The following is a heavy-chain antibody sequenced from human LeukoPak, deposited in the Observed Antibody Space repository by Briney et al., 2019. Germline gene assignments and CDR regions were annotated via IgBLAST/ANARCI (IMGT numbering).Heavy chain of an antibody. CDR2: ISPGDSDT. CDR1: GYSFTSYW. Sequence: GESLKISCKGSGYSFTSYWIGWVRQTPGKGLEWMGNISPGDSDTRYIPSFQGQFTISADKSITTASLQWSSLKASDTATYYCAKMGPGALTADAFDIWGQGTTVTVSS. J-gene: IGHJ3*02. V-gene: IGHV5-51*01. CDR3: AKMGPGALTADAFDI. D-gene: IGHD1-14*01.